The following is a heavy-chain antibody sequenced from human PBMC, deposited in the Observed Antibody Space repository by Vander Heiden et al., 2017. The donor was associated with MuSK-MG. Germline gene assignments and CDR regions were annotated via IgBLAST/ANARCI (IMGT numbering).Heavy chain of an antibody. CDR3: ARRRDSSSDWFDP. CDR1: GGSIRNYY. CDR2: ISDSGFT. J-gene: IGHJ5*02. Sequence: QVQLQESGPGLVKPSETLSLTCTVSGGSIRNYYWSWIRQPPGKGLEWIGYISDSGFTTYNPSLKSRLTISVDATKSQISLKMDSMTPADTAFYYCARRRDSSSDWFDPWGQGILVTVSS. V-gene: IGHV4-59*01. D-gene: IGHD6-6*01.